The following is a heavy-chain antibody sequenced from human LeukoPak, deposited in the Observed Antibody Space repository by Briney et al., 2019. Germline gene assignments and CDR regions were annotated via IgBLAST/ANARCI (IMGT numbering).Heavy chain of an antibody. J-gene: IGHJ5*02. D-gene: IGHD3-10*01. Sequence: SETLSLTCTVSGGSISSTSYHWAWIRQPPGTGLECISTVYYTGSAYYNPSLKSRVTISVDTSKSQFSLKLSSVTTADTALYFCARYASGSYYWFDPWGPGTLVTVSS. CDR1: GGSISSTSYH. CDR2: VYYTGSA. V-gene: IGHV4-39*01. CDR3: ARYASGSYYWFDP.